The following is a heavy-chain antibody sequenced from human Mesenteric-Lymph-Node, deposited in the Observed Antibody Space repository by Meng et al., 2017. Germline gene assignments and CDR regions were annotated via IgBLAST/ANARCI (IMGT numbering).Heavy chain of an antibody. V-gene: IGHV4-38-2*02. J-gene: IGHJ4*02. D-gene: IGHD3-22*01. CDR3: ARDYYYDSSGYYYDY. CDR2: IYTSGST. Sequence: SETLSLTCTVSGYSISSGYYWGWIRQPPGKGLEWIGRIYTSGSTNYNPSLKSRVTMSVDTSKNQFSLKLSSVTAADTAVYYCARDYYYDSSGYYYDYWGQGTLVTVSS. CDR1: GYSISSGYY.